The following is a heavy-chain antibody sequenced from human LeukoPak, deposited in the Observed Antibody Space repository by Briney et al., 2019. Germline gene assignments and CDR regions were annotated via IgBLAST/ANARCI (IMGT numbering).Heavy chain of an antibody. V-gene: IGHV4-39*01. CDR3: ARQEGSSYYYYYMDV. Sequence: SETLSLTCTVPGGSISSSTYYWGGIRQPPGNGREWIGNIYYSGTTYYNPSLKSRVTISVDTSKNQFSLKLSSVTAADTAVYYCARQEGSSYYYYYMDVWGKGTTVTVSS. CDR2: IYYSGTT. D-gene: IGHD6-6*01. J-gene: IGHJ6*03. CDR1: GGSISSSTYY.